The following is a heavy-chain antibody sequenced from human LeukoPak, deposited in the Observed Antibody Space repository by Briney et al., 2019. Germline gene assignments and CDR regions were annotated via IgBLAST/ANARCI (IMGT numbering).Heavy chain of an antibody. V-gene: IGHV3-11*05. CDR1: GFTLSVYY. Sequence: GGSLRLSCEASGFTLSVYYMSWFRQAPGKGLEWIGYISSTGSYTTYADSVKGRFTISRDNSKNSLYLQMNSLRTEDTALYYCAKDIGRYSPYYFDYWGQGTLVTVSS. CDR2: ISSTGSYT. J-gene: IGHJ4*02. CDR3: AKDIGRYSPYYFDY. D-gene: IGHD2-15*01.